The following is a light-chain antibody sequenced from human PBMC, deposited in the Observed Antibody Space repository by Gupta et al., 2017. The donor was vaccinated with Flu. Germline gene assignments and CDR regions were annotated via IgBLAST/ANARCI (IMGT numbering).Light chain of an antibody. CDR3: SSYAGSNNHVV. CDR1: SSDGGGYNY. V-gene: IGLV2-8*01. J-gene: IGLJ2*01. CDR2: EVS. Sequence: QSALTQPPSASGSPGQSVTISCPGTSSDGGGYNYVSWYQQPPGEAPRLMIYEVSKRPSGVPDRFSGSKSGNTATVTVTGLQAEDEADYYCSSYAGSNNHVVFGGGTKLTVL.